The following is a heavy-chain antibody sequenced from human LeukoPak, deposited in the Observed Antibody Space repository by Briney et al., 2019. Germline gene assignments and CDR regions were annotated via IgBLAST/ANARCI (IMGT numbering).Heavy chain of an antibody. J-gene: IGHJ6*04. CDR1: GYTFTSYY. Sequence: ASVKVSCEASGYTFTSYYMHWVRQAPGPGLEWMGIINPSGGSTSYAQKFQGRVTMTRDTSTSTVYMELSSLRSEDTAVYYCARDPLRAALSLGVWGKGTTVTVSS. V-gene: IGHV1-46*03. CDR2: INPSGGST. CDR3: ARDPLRAALSLGV. D-gene: IGHD6-6*01.